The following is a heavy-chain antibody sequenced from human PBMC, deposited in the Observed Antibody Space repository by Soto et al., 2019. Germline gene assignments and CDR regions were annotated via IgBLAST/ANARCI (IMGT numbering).Heavy chain of an antibody. CDR2: ISYDGSNK. J-gene: IGHJ6*02. V-gene: IGHV3-30-3*01. D-gene: IGHD6-6*01. CDR1: GFTFSSYA. CDR3: ARDQGRYSSSYYYYYYGMDV. Sequence: GGSLRLSCAASGFTFSSYAMHWVRQAPGKGLEWVAVISYDGSNKYYADSVKGRFTISRDNSKNTLYLQMNSLRAEDTAVYYCARDQGRYSSSYYYYYYGMDVWGQGTTVTVSS.